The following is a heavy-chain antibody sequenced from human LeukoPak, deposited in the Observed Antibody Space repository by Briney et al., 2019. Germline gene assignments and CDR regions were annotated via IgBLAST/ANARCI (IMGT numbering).Heavy chain of an antibody. V-gene: IGHV4-34*01. CDR3: ARHPSVAGKRSYYFDY. D-gene: IGHD6-19*01. CDR1: GGSFSGYY. J-gene: IGHJ4*02. Sequence: SETLSLTCAVYGGSFSGYYWSWIRQPPGKGPEWIGEINHSGSTNYNPSLKSRVTISVDTSKNQFSLKLSSVTAADTAVYYCARHPSVAGKRSYYFDYWGQGTLVTVSS. CDR2: INHSGST.